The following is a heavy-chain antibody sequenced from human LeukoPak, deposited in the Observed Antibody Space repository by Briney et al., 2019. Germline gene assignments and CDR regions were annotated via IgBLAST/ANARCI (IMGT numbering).Heavy chain of an antibody. CDR3: ARTTRLPGHYYYYGMDV. V-gene: IGHV1-18*01. J-gene: IGHJ6*02. Sequence: GASVKVSCKASGYTFTSYGISWVRQAPGQGLEWMGWISAYNGNTNYAQKLQGRVTMTTDTSTSTAYMELRSLRSDDTAVYYCARTTRLPGHYYYYGMDVWGQGTTVTVSS. D-gene: IGHD1-1*01. CDR1: GYTFTSYG. CDR2: ISAYNGNT.